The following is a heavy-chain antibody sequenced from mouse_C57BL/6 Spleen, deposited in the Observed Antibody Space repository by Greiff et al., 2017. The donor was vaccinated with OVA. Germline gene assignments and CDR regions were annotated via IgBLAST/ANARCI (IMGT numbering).Heavy chain of an antibody. Sequence: QVQLKQPGAELVKPGASVKLSCKASGYTFTSYWMHWVKQRPGQGLEWIGMIHPNSGSTNYNEKFKSKATLTVDKSSSTAYMQLSSLTSEDSAVYYCARSGYDYEYYYAMDYWGQGTSVTVSS. D-gene: IGHD2-4*01. V-gene: IGHV1-64*01. CDR1: GYTFTSYW. J-gene: IGHJ4*01. CDR3: ARSGYDYEYYYAMDY. CDR2: IHPNSGST.